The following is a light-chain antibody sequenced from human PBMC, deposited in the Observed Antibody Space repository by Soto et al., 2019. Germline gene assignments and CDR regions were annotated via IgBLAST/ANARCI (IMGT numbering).Light chain of an antibody. CDR2: GAS. CDR1: QTVRNNY. J-gene: IGKJ1*01. V-gene: IGKV3-20*01. CDR3: QQYNSYPWT. Sequence: EFVLTQSPGTLSLSPGERATLSCRASQTVRNNYLAWYQQKPGQAPRLLIYGASSRATGIPDRFSGSGSGTDFTLTISSLQPDDFATYYCQQYNSYPWTFGQGTKVDIK.